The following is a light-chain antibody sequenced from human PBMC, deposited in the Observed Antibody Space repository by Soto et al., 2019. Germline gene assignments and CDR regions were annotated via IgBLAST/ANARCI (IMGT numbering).Light chain of an antibody. V-gene: IGLV3-21*02. CDR3: QVWDVDSDHVV. J-gene: IGLJ3*02. CDR1: VIGSKS. Sequence: SYELTQSPSVSVAPGQTARIACGGNVIGSKSVHWYQRKPGQAPVLVVYNDGDRPSGIPERFSGSNSGNTATLTISSVAAGDEADYYCQVWDVDSDHVVFCGGTKLTVL. CDR2: NDG.